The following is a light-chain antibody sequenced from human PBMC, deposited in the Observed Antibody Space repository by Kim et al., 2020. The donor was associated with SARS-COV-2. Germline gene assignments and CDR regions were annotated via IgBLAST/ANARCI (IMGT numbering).Light chain of an antibody. J-gene: IGKJ2*01. Sequence: EIVMTQSPATLSVSPGERATLSCRASLSISSYLAWYQQKPGQAPRLLIYGASTRASGVPARFSASGSGTEFTLTITSLQSEDFAVYYCQQYSDWPPGDTFGQGTKLEI. CDR1: LSISSY. CDR2: GAS. CDR3: QQYSDWPPGDT. V-gene: IGKV3-15*01.